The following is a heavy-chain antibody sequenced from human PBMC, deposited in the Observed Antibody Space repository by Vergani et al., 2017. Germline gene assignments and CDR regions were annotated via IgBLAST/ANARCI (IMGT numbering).Heavy chain of an antibody. CDR2: ISSSGSTI. CDR3: AIVPHCSSTSCYGSDAVDS. CDR1: GFTFSSYA. Sequence: EVQLVESGGGLVQPGGSLRLSCAASGFTFSSYAMNWVRQAPGKGLEWVSYISSSGSTIYYADSVKGRFTISRDNAKNSLYLQINSLRAEDTAVYYCAIVPHCSSTSCYGSDAVDSWGQGTMVTVSS. J-gene: IGHJ3*02. D-gene: IGHD2-2*01. V-gene: IGHV3-48*03.